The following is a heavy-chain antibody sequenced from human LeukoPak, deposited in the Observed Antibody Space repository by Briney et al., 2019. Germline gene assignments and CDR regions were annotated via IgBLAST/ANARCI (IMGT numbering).Heavy chain of an antibody. CDR3: ARPARSGIYYPDAFEN. D-gene: IGHD3-10*01. CDR1: GFTFDEYY. J-gene: IGHJ3*02. CDR2: ISSSGTAT. V-gene: IGHV3-11*04. Sequence: GGSLRLSCTASGFTFDEYYITWIRQAPGKGLDWVAYISSSGTATYYADSVKGRFTISRDNAKNSLYLQMDSLKAEDTAMYYCARPARSGIYYPDAFENWGQGTMVTVSS.